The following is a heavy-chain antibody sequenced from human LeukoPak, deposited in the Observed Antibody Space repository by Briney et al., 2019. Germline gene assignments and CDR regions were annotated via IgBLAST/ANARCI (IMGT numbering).Heavy chain of an antibody. D-gene: IGHD1-26*01. Sequence: GGSLRLSCAASGFTVSSSYMSWVRQAPGKGLGWVSVIYSGGTTYYADSVKGRFTISRDNSKNTLYLQMNSLRVEDTAVYYCARGGGGNYRDYWGQGTLVTVSS. CDR1: GFTVSSSY. J-gene: IGHJ4*02. CDR2: IYSGGTT. CDR3: ARGGGGNYRDY. V-gene: IGHV3-66*02.